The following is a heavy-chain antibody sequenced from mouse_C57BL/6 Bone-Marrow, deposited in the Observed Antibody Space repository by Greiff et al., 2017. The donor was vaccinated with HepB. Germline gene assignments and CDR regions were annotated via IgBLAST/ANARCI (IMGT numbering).Heavy chain of an antibody. CDR2: INYDGSST. CDR3: ARISLYDYDGGYAMDY. V-gene: IGHV5-16*01. Sequence: EVQVVESEGGLVQPGSSMKLSCTASGFTFSDYYMAWVRQVPEKGLEWVANINYDGSSTYYLDSLKSRFIISRDNAKNILYLQMSSLKSEDTATYYCARISLYDYDGGYAMDYWGQGTSVTVSS. D-gene: IGHD2-4*01. CDR1: GFTFSDYY. J-gene: IGHJ4*01.